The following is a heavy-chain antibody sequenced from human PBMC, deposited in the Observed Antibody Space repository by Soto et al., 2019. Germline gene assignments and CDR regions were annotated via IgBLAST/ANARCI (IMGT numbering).Heavy chain of an antibody. CDR2: ISYDGSNK. CDR1: GFTFSSYG. J-gene: IGHJ6*02. D-gene: IGHD3-10*01. CDR3: AKSPKAVRDHGMDV. V-gene: IGHV3-30*18. Sequence: PGGSLRLSCAASGFTFSSYGMHWVRQAPGKGLEWVAVISYDGSNKYYADSVKGRFTISRDNSKNTLYLQMNSLRAEDTAVYYCAKSPKAVRDHGMDVWGQGTTVTVYS.